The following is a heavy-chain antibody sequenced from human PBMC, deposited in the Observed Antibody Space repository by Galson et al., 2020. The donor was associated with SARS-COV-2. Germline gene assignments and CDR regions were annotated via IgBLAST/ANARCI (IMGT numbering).Heavy chain of an antibody. CDR3: ARTDHSSGYYALGY. J-gene: IGHJ4*02. CDR1: GFTFSSYW. V-gene: IGHV3-74*01. Sequence: GSLRLSCAASGFTFSSYWMHWVRQAPGKGLVWVSRINSDGSSTTYADSVKGRFTISRDNAKNTLYLQMNSLRAEDTAVYYCARTDHSSGYYALGYWGQGTLVTVSS. D-gene: IGHD3-22*01. CDR2: INSDGSST.